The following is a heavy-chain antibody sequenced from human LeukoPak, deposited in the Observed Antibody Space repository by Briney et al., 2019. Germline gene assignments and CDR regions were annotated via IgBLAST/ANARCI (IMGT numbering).Heavy chain of an antibody. J-gene: IGHJ4*02. Sequence: GSSVKVSCKTSGGTFSSYAISWVRQAPGQGLEWMGGIIPIFDTPNYAQKFQGRVTITTDESTSTAYMELSSLRSEDTAVYYCATGMESGSYLINFDYWGQGTLVTVSS. D-gene: IGHD1-26*01. V-gene: IGHV1-69*05. CDR3: ATGMESGSYLINFDY. CDR1: GGTFSSYA. CDR2: IIPIFDTP.